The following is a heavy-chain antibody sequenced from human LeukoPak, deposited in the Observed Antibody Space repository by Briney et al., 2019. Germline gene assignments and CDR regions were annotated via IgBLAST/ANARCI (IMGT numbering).Heavy chain of an antibody. V-gene: IGHV3-23*01. CDR1: GVTFSSYV. Sequence: GGSLRLSCEASGVTFSSYVMSWVRQAPGKGPEWVSAISGSGGSTYYADSVKGRFTISRDNSKNTLYLQMNSLRAEDTAVYYCAKLPYYDILTGNNWFDPWGQGTLVTVSS. CDR2: ISGSGGST. J-gene: IGHJ5*02. D-gene: IGHD3-9*01. CDR3: AKLPYYDILTGNNWFDP.